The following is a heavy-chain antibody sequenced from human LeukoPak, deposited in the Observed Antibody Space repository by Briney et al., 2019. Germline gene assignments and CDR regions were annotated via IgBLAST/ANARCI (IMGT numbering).Heavy chain of an antibody. V-gene: IGHV3-7*03. CDR3: ARGDFDC. CDR1: GFTLTNYW. J-gene: IGHJ4*02. Sequence: GGSLRLSCEASGFTLTNYWMSWVRQAPGKGLEWVANVKQDGSGEYYMASVKGRFTISRDGAKNSLYLQMNSLRAEDTAVYYCARGDFDCWGQGTLVTVSS. CDR2: VKQDGSGE.